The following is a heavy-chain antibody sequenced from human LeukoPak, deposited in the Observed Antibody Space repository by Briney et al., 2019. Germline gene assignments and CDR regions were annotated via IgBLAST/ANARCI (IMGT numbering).Heavy chain of an antibody. V-gene: IGHV4-34*01. J-gene: IGHJ4*02. Sequence: PSETLSLTCAVYGGSFSGYYWSWIRQPPGKGLEWIGEINHSGSTNYNPSLKSRVTISVDTSKNQFSLKLSSVTAADTAVYYCARLNYYDSSGYNKAIDYWGQGTLVTVSS. CDR1: GGSFSGYY. CDR2: INHSGST. D-gene: IGHD3-22*01. CDR3: ARLNYYDSSGYNKAIDY.